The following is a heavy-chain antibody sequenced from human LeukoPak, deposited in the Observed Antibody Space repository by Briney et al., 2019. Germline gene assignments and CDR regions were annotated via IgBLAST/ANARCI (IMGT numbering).Heavy chain of an antibody. Sequence: SQTLSLTCTVSGGSISSGSYYWSWIRQPAGKGLEWIGRIYTGGSTNYNPSLKSRVTISLDTSKSQFSLKVRYVTAADTAVYYCARGLNDSWTGENYWGQGTLVTVSS. CDR1: GGSISSGSYY. CDR3: ARGLNDSWTGENY. D-gene: IGHD3-3*01. CDR2: IYTGGST. V-gene: IGHV4-61*02. J-gene: IGHJ4*02.